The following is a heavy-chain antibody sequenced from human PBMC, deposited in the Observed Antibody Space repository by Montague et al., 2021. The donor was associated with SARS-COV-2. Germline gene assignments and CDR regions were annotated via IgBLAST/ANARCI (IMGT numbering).Heavy chain of an antibody. D-gene: IGHD1-14*01. V-gene: IGHV3-11*03. CDR1: GFTFSDYY. Sequence: SLRLSCAASGFTFSDYYMSWIRQAPGKGLEWVSYISGRGSYTDYADSVKGRFTISRDNARKSLYLEMNSLRAEDTAVYYCARLVGVESNRRDYFNYWGQGTLVTVPS. CDR2: ISGRGSYT. CDR3: ARLVGVESNRRDYFNY. J-gene: IGHJ4*02.